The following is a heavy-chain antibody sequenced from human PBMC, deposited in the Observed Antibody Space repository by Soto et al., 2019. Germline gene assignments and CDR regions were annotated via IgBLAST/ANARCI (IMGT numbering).Heavy chain of an antibody. CDR2: ISGSGGST. Sequence: GGSLRLSCAASGFTFSSYAMSWVRQAPGKGLEWVSAISGSGGSTYYADSVKGRFTISRDNSKSTLYLEMKSLRAEDTGIYYCTRPKAAAYSAFDTWGQGTKVTVSS. V-gene: IGHV3-23*01. CDR3: TRPKAAAYSAFDT. J-gene: IGHJ3*02. CDR1: GFTFSSYA. D-gene: IGHD6-25*01.